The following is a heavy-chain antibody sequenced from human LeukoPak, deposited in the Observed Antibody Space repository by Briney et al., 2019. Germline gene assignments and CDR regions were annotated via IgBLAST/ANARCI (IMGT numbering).Heavy chain of an antibody. J-gene: IGHJ4*02. Sequence: ASVKVSCKASGYTFTSYGISWVRQAPGQGLEWMGWINPNSGGTNYAQKFQGRVTMTRDTSISTAYMELSRLRSDDTAVYYCARGESSSWSIDYWGQGTLVTVSS. V-gene: IGHV1-2*02. CDR1: GYTFTSYG. CDR3: ARGESSSWSIDY. D-gene: IGHD6-13*01. CDR2: INPNSGGT.